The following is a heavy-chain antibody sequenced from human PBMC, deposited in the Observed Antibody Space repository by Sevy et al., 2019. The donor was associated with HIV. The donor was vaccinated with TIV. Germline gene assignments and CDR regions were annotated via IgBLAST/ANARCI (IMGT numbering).Heavy chain of an antibody. V-gene: IGHV3-15*01. J-gene: IGHJ4*02. Sequence: GGSLRLSCAAPGFTFSNAWMNWVRQAPGKGLEWVGRIKSKTDGGTTEYAAPVKGRFTISRDDSKNTLYLQMNSLKTEDTAVYYCAGKAAGLFDYWGQGTLVTVSS. D-gene: IGHD6-13*01. CDR3: AGKAAGLFDY. CDR1: GFTFSNAW. CDR2: IKSKTDGGTT.